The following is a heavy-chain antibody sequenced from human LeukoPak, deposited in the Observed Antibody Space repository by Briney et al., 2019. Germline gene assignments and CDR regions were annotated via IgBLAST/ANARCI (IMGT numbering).Heavy chain of an antibody. V-gene: IGHV4-34*01. D-gene: IGHD4-17*01. CDR3: ASRSPYGDYAFDY. CDR1: GFTFSSYA. Sequence: LRLSCAASGFTFSSYAMSWVRQAPGKGLEWIGEINHSGSTNYNPSLKSRVTISVDTSKNQFSLKLSSVTAADTAVYYCASRSPYGDYAFDYWGQGTLVTVSS. CDR2: INHSGST. J-gene: IGHJ4*02.